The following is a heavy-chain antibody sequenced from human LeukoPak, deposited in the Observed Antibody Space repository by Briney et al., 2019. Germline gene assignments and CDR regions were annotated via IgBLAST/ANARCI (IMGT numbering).Heavy chain of an antibody. CDR2: INHSGST. Sequence: SETLSLTCAVYGGSFSGYYWSWIRQPPGKGLEWIGKINHSGSTNYNPSLKSRVTISVDTSKNQFSLKLSSVTAADTAVYYCARGSLALIDYWGQGTLVTVSS. CDR1: GGSFSGYY. CDR3: ARGSLALIDY. D-gene: IGHD5-12*01. V-gene: IGHV4-34*01. J-gene: IGHJ4*02.